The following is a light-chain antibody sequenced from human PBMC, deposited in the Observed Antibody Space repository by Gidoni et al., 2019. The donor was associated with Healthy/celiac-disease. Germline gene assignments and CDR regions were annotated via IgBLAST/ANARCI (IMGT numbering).Light chain of an antibody. CDR2: WAS. Sequence: DIVMTQSPDSLAVFLGERATINCKSSLSVLYSSNNKNYLAWYQQKPGQPPKLLIYWASTRESGVPDRFSGSGSGTDFTLTISSLQAEDVAVYYCQQYYSTPLTFGGGTKVEIK. J-gene: IGKJ4*01. V-gene: IGKV4-1*01. CDR1: LSVLYSSNNKNY. CDR3: QQYYSTPLT.